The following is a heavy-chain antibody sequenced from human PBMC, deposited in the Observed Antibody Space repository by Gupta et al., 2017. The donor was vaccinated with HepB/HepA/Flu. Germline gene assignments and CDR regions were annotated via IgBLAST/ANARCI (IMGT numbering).Heavy chain of an antibody. J-gene: IGHJ6*02. V-gene: IGHV3-48*03. CDR2: ISSSGNTI. CDR1: GFIFSTYE. CDR3: ARRAGMDV. Sequence: VQLVESGGGLVQPGGSLRLSCASSGFIFSTYEMNWVRQAPGKGLEWVSYISSSGNTIYYADSVRGRFTISRDNAKNSLYLKMNSLRVEDTAAYYCARRAGMDVWGQGTTVTVSS.